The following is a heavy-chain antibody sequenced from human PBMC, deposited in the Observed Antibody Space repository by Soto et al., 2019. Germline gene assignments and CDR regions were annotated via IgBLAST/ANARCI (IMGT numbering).Heavy chain of an antibody. CDR2: IYYSGST. CDR1: GGSISSYY. J-gene: IGHJ4*02. V-gene: IGHV4-59*01. CDR3: ARAVLPATAPFDY. Sequence: SETLSLTCIVSGGSISSYYWSWIRQPPGKGLEWIGYIYYSGSTNYNPSLKSRVTISVDTSKNQFSLKLSSVTAADTAVYYCARAVLPATAPFDYWGQGALVTVSS. D-gene: IGHD2-2*01.